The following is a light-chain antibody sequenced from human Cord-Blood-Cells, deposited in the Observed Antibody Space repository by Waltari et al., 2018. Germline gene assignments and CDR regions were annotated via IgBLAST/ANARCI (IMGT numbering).Light chain of an antibody. Sequence: IQMTQSPSSLSASVGDRVTITCRASQSISIYLNWYQQKPGKAPKRLIYAASSLQSGVLSRVSGSGSGTDFTLTISSLQPEGFATYYCQQSDSTGTFGQGTKVEIK. CDR3: QQSDSTGT. CDR2: AAS. CDR1: QSISIY. V-gene: IGKV1-39*01. J-gene: IGKJ1*01.